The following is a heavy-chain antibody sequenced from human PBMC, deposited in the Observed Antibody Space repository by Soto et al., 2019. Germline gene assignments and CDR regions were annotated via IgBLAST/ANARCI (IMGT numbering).Heavy chain of an antibody. CDR1: GCSIRSGYY. CDR3: ARDGRYGSGVGCDM. J-gene: IGHJ3*02. D-gene: IGHD1-26*01. CDR2: IYDGGRT. V-gene: IGHV4-38-2*01. Sequence: SGPLSLTFVSSGCSIRSGYYWGLIRQPPGEGLEWMGSIYDGGRTYYNPSLKSRVTISAGTSKNQFSLKRSSVTSADTAVYYCARDGRYGSGVGCDMWGQARIVAV.